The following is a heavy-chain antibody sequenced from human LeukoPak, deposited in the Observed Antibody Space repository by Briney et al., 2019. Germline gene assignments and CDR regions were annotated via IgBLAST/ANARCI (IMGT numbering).Heavy chain of an antibody. D-gene: IGHD4-23*01. J-gene: IGHJ5*02. V-gene: IGHV4-59*01. CDR3: ARHRSDTGGKKGVNWFDP. Sequence: PSETLSLTCSVSGGSIKNYYWSWIRQPPGKGLEWLGYIYFGGTTDYNSSLKSRLTISVDTFKNQLSLNLQSVTAADTATYYCARHRSDTGGKKGVNWFDPWGQGTLVTVSS. CDR1: GGSIKNYY. CDR2: IYFGGTT.